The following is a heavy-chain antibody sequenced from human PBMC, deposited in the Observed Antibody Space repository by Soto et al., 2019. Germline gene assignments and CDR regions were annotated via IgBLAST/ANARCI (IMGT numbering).Heavy chain of an antibody. CDR1: GFTFSSYG. J-gene: IGHJ6*02. CDR3: ARDDYDFWSGFYYYYGMDV. CDR2: IWYDGSNK. V-gene: IGHV3-33*01. D-gene: IGHD3-3*01. Sequence: GGSLRLSCAASGFTFSSYGMHWVRQAPGKGLEWVAVIWYDGSNKYYADSVKGRFTISRDNSKNTLYLQMNSLRAEDTAVYYCARDDYDFWSGFYYYYGMDVWGQGTTVTVSS.